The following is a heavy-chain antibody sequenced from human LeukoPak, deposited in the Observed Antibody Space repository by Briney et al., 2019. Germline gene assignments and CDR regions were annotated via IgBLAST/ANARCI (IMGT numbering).Heavy chain of an antibody. CDR3: AREPVQSHYYDY. CDR2: INHSGST. V-gene: IGHV4-34*01. Sequence: PSETLSLTCAVYGGSFSGYYWSWIRQPPGKGLEWIGEINHSGSTNYNPSLKSRVTISVDTSKNQFSLKLSSVTAADTAVYYCAREPVQSHYYDYWGQGTLVTVSS. D-gene: IGHD6-6*01. CDR1: GGSFSGYY. J-gene: IGHJ4*02.